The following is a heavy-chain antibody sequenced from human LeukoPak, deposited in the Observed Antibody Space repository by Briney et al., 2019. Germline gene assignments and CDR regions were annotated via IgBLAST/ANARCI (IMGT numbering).Heavy chain of an antibody. J-gene: IGHJ3*02. V-gene: IGHV1-8*01. CDR1: GYTFTSYD. Sequence: ASVTVSCKASGYTFTSYDINWVRQATGQGLEWMGWMNPNSGNTGYAQKFQGRVTMTRNTSISTAYMELSSLRSEDTAVYYCARGEIQTGNDAFDIWGQGTMVTVSS. CDR3: ARGEIQTGNDAFDI. D-gene: IGHD3-9*01. CDR2: MNPNSGNT.